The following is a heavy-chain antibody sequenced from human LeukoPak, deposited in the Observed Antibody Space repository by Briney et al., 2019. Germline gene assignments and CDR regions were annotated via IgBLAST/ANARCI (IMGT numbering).Heavy chain of an antibody. V-gene: IGHV1-69*02. CDR3: ASATNQLRFLGLNWFDP. J-gene: IGHJ5*02. D-gene: IGHD3-3*01. Sequence: SVKVSRKASGGTFSSYTISWVRQAPGQGLEWMGRIIPILGIANYAQKFQGRVTITADKSTSTAYMELSSLRSEDTAVYYCASATNQLRFLGLNWFDPWAREPWSPSPQ. CDR2: IIPILGIA. CDR1: GGTFSSYT.